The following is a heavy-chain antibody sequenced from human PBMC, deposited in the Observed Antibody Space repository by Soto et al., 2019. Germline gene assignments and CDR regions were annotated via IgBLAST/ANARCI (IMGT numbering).Heavy chain of an antibody. D-gene: IGHD6-19*01. V-gene: IGHV3-33*06. J-gene: IGHJ6*02. CDR2: IWYDGSNK. CDR1: GFTFSSYG. CDR3: AKDQYSSGWYYYYYGMDV. Sequence: PGGSLRLSCAASGFTFSSYGMHWVRQAPGKGLEWVAVIWYDGSNKYYADSVKGRFTISRDNSKNTLYLQMNSLRAEDTAVYYCAKDQYSSGWYYYYYGMDVWGQGTTVTVSS.